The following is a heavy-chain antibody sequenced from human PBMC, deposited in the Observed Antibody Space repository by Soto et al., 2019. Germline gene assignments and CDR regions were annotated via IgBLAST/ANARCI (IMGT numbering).Heavy chain of an antibody. Sequence: QVRLAQFGTEVKKPGAAVKVSCKTSGYIFTSYYIHWVRQAPGQGLEWMGIINPSGGTTTYAQKFQGRVTMTRDTSTSTVYMELSSLRSEDTAVYYCARGPATAPDAYWGLGTLVTVSS. J-gene: IGHJ4*02. D-gene: IGHD2-2*01. CDR3: ARGPATAPDAY. CDR1: GYIFTSYY. V-gene: IGHV1-46*01. CDR2: INPSGGTT.